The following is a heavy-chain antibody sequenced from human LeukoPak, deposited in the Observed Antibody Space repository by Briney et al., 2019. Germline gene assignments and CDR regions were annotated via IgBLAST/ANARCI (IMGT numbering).Heavy chain of an antibody. CDR3: ARDPTYDFWSGYSPFDY. Sequence: PSETLSLTCTVSGGSISPGYYWSWVRQPAGKELQWIGRIYSSGDTHYNPSFQSRVTMSVDTSKNQFSLNLSSVTAADTAVYYCARDPTYDFWSGYSPFDYWGQGTLVTVSS. CDR2: IYSSGDT. V-gene: IGHV4-4*07. CDR1: GGSISPGYY. J-gene: IGHJ4*02. D-gene: IGHD3-3*01.